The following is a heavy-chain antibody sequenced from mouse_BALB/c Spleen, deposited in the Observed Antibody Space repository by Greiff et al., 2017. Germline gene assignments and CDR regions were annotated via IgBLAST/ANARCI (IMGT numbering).Heavy chain of an antibody. J-gene: IGHJ4*01. Sequence: EVKLVESGGGLVQPGGSLRLSCATSGFTFSDFYMEWVRQPPGKRLEWIAASRNKANDYTTEYSASVKGRFIVSRATSQSILYLQMNALRAEDTAIYYCARDAVSYGKNAMDYWGQGTSVTVSS. CDR1: GFTFSDFY. V-gene: IGHV7-1*02. CDR2: SRNKANDYTT. CDR3: ARDAVSYGKNAMDY. D-gene: IGHD2-1*01.